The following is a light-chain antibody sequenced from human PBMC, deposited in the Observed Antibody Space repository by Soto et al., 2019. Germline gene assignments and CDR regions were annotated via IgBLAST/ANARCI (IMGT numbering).Light chain of an antibody. J-gene: IGKJ2*01. Sequence: DIQMPQSPSSLSASVGDSVPITCRASQSISSYLNWYQQKPGKAPKLLIYAASSLQSGVPSRFSGSGSGTDFTLTISSLQPEEFATYYCQQSYSTWYTFGQGTKVDIK. CDR2: AAS. CDR1: QSISSY. CDR3: QQSYSTWYT. V-gene: IGKV1-39*01.